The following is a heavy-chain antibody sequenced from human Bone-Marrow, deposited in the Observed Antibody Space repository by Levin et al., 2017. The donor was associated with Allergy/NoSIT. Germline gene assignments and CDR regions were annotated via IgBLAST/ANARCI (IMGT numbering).Heavy chain of an antibody. CDR1: GLSIEDYV. J-gene: IGHJ4*02. CDR3: SALASRPY. V-gene: IGHV3-9*01. D-gene: IGHD6-6*01. CDR2: INWNSDQI. Sequence: SCSVSGLSIEDYVMNWVRQVPGKGLEWVAGINWNSDQIGYADSVQGRFTISRDNAKNSLYLQMSSLRVDDTAVYYCSALASRPYWGQGTLVTVSS.